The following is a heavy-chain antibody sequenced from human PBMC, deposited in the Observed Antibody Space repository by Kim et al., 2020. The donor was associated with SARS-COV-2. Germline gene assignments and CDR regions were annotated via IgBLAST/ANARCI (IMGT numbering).Heavy chain of an antibody. Sequence: SETLSLTCAVYGGSFSGYYWSWIRQPPGKGLEWIGEINHSGSTNYNPSLKSRVTISVDTSKNQFSLKLSSVTAADTAVYYCARARLVATIPAYYYYGMDVWGQGTTVTVSS. V-gene: IGHV4-34*01. CDR1: GGSFSGYY. D-gene: IGHD5-12*01. CDR2: INHSGST. J-gene: IGHJ6*02. CDR3: ARARLVATIPAYYYYGMDV.